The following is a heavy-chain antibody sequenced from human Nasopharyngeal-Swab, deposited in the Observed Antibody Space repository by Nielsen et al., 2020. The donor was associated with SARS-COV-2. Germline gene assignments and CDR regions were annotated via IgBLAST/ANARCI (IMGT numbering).Heavy chain of an antibody. CDR1: GFSLSTSAVG. V-gene: IGHV2-5*01. D-gene: IGHD2-2*01. Sequence: SGPTLVTPTQTLTLTCTFSGFSLSTSAVGVVWIRQPPGKALEWLALIYWNDDKRYSPSLKSRLTITKDTSKNQVVLTMTNMDPVDTATYYCAHFYLGMPWDYWGQGTLVTVSS. CDR2: IYWNDDK. J-gene: IGHJ4*02. CDR3: AHFYLGMPWDY.